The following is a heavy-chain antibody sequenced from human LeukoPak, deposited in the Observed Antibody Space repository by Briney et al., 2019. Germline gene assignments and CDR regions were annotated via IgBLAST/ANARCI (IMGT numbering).Heavy chain of an antibody. V-gene: IGHV1-24*01. CDR1: GYILTELS. J-gene: IGHJ1*01. D-gene: IGHD3-22*01. CDR2: FDPEDGET. CDR3: ATHSSGYYYVNPLWQH. Sequence: ASVKVSCKVSGYILTELSMHWVRQAPGKGLEWMGGFDPEDGETINAQKFQGRITMTEDTSTDTAYMELSSLRSEDTAVYYCATHSSGYYYVNPLWQHWGQGTLVTVSS.